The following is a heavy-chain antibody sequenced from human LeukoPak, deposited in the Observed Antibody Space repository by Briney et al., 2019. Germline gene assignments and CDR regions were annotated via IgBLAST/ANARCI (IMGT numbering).Heavy chain of an antibody. CDR1: GFTFSSYT. Sequence: PGGSLRLSCAASGFTFSSYTMTWVRQAPGKGLEWVSSITRTSIYIYYADSVKGRFTISRDNSKNSLYLQMNSLRTEDTALYYCAKDIGVADSYGFGFDYWGQGTLVTVSS. CDR3: AKDIGVADSYGFGFDY. D-gene: IGHD5-18*01. CDR2: ITRTSIYI. J-gene: IGHJ4*02. V-gene: IGHV3-21*04.